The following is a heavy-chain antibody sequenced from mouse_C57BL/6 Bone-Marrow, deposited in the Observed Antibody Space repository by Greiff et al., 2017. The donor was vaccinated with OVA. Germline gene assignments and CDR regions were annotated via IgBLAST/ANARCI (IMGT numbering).Heavy chain of an antibody. CDR3: ARHEDATTVVENAMDY. V-gene: IGHV1-62-2*01. CDR1: GYTFTSYG. CDR2: FYPGSGSI. D-gene: IGHD1-1*01. J-gene: IGHJ4*01. Sequence: VQLQQSGAELARPGASVKLSCKASGYTFTSYGISWVKQRSGQGLEWIGWFYPGSGSIKYNEKFKDKATLTADKSSSTVYMELSRLTSEDSAVYFCARHEDATTVVENAMDYWGQGTSVTVSS.